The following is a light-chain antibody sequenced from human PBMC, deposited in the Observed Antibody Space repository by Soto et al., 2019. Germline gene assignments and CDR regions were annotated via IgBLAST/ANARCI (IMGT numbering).Light chain of an antibody. J-gene: IGLJ1*01. V-gene: IGLV2-14*01. CDR1: SSDVGGYNY. CDR3: SSYTSSSTPYV. CDR2: EVS. Sequence: QSALTQPASVSGSPGQSITISCTGTSSDVGGYNYVSWYQQHPGKAPKLMIYEVSNRPSGVSNRFSGSKSGNTASLTISGLQAEDEGDYYFSSYTSSSTPYVFGTGTK.